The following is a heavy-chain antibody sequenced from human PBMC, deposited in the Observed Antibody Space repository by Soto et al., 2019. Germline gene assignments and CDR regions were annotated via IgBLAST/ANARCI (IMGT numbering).Heavy chain of an antibody. Sequence: SETLSLTCAVYGGSFSGYYWSWIRQPPGKGLEWIGEINHSGSTNYNPSLKSRVTISVDTSKNQFSLKLSSVTAADTAVYYCARDGIVVVPAAPTRALDYWGQGTLVTVSS. CDR2: INHSGST. CDR3: ARDGIVVVPAAPTRALDY. CDR1: GGSFSGYY. J-gene: IGHJ4*02. V-gene: IGHV4-34*01. D-gene: IGHD2-2*01.